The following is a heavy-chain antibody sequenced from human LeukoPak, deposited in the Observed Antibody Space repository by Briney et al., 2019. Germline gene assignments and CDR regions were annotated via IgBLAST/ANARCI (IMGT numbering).Heavy chain of an antibody. CDR2: INPNSGGT. CDR3: ARAGGYYDSSGYSSGVYY. CDR1: RYTFTGYY. V-gene: IGHV1-2*02. Sequence: GASVKVSCKTSRYTFTGYYMHWVRQAPGHGLEWMGWINPNSGGTNYAQKFQGRVTMTRDTSISTAYMELSRLRSDDTAVYYCARAGGYYDSSGYSSGVYYWGQGTLVTVSS. J-gene: IGHJ4*02. D-gene: IGHD3-22*01.